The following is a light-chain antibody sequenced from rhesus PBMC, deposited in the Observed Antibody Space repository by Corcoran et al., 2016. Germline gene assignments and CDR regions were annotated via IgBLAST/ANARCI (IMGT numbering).Light chain of an antibody. V-gene: IGKV3-53*02. J-gene: IGKJ4*01. CDR2: GVS. CDR1: QTIGTY. CDR3: QKYGNSALT. Sequence: QVILTQSPATLSLSPGERATLSCRASQTIGTYLAWYQQKPGQAPKPLIYGVSSRDTGIPDRVSGSGSGTEFTLTINRLEPEDFAIDYCQKYGNSALTFGGGTKVELK.